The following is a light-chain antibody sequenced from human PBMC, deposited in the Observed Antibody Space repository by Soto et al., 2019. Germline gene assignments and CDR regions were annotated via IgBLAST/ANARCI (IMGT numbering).Light chain of an antibody. J-gene: IGLJ2*01. CDR3: QSYDDSLGGHVI. Sequence: QSVLTQPPSVSGAPGQRVPISCTGSSSYIGAGYDVHWYQQLPGTAPKLLIYANTNRPSGVPDRFSGSKSGTSASLAITGLQAEDEADYYCQSYDDSLGGHVIFGGGTKLTVL. CDR2: ANT. V-gene: IGLV1-40*01. CDR1: SSYIGAGYD.